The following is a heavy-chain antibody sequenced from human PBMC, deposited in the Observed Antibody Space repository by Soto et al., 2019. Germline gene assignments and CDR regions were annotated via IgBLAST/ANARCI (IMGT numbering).Heavy chain of an antibody. J-gene: IGHJ6*02. V-gene: IGHV1-46*01. CDR1: GFTFASFY. D-gene: IGHD3-22*01. Sequence: ASVKVSCKASGFTFASFYMHWVRQAPGQGPEWMGIMHPYGGSTGYAQKFQGRVTLTRDTSTRTDYMELSSLRSDDTAVYYCAILYYYDSGDYYSNYQYYGMDVWGQGTTVTVSS. CDR3: AILYYYDSGDYYSNYQYYGMDV. CDR2: MHPYGGST.